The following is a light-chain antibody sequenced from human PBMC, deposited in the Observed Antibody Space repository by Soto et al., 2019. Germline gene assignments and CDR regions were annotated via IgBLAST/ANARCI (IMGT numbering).Light chain of an antibody. CDR1: QTVRSSY. CDR3: QQRGDWPLYT. J-gene: IGKJ2*01. Sequence: EVVMTQSPAPPSVSPGERATPSCRASQTVRSSYLAWYQQKPGQAPRLLIYDASDRATGIPARFSGSGSGTDFTLTISSLEPEDFAVYYCQQRGDWPLYTFGQGTKVDIK. V-gene: IGKV3D-20*02. CDR2: DAS.